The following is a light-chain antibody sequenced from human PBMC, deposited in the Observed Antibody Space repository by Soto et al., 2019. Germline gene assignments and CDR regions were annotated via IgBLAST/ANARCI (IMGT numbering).Light chain of an antibody. CDR1: NSNIGAGYD. Sequence: QLVLTQPPSVSGAPGQRVTISCTGSNSNIGAGYDVHWYQQLPGRAPKLLIYANSNRPSGVPDRFSGSRSGTSASLAITGLQAEDEADYSCQSYDSSLSGFYVFGTGTKVTVL. CDR3: QSYDSSLSGFYV. J-gene: IGLJ1*01. V-gene: IGLV1-40*01. CDR2: ANS.